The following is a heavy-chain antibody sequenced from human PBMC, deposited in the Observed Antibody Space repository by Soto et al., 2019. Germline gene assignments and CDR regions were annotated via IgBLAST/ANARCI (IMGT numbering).Heavy chain of an antibody. CDR3: ARDGYNWNDPVYFDY. J-gene: IGHJ4*02. Sequence: ALRLSCAASGFTFSSYGMHWVHQAPGKGLEWVAVIWYDGSNKYYADSVKGRFTISRDNSKNTLYLQMNSLRAEDTAVYYCARDGYNWNDPVYFDYWGQGTLVTVSS. V-gene: IGHV3-33*01. CDR1: GFTFSSYG. CDR2: IWYDGSNK. D-gene: IGHD1-1*01.